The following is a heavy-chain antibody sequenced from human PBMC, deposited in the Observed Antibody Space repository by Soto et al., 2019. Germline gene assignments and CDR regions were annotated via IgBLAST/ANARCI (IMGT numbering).Heavy chain of an antibody. CDR2: ISGTTGHA. CDR1: GFPFSNYA. Sequence: EVQILESGGGLVQPGGSLRLSCAASGFPFSNYAMAWVRQAPGKGLEWVSAISGTTGHACYADSVKDRFTISRDNSKNTLYLQMDSLRAEDTAVYHCARATSEYIWGSYLRYYEYWGQGTLVTVSS. J-gene: IGHJ4*02. V-gene: IGHV3-23*01. D-gene: IGHD3-16*01. CDR3: ARATSEYIWGSYLRYYEY.